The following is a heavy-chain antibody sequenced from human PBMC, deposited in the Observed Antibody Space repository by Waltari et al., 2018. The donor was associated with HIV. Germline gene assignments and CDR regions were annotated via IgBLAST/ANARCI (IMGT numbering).Heavy chain of an antibody. CDR2: MNPNSGNT. V-gene: IGHV1-8*01. J-gene: IGHJ6*02. D-gene: IGHD2-15*01. CDR3: ARREGTYCSGGSCYSIYYYGMDV. Sequence: QGLEWMGWMNPNSGNTGYAQKFQGRVTMTRNTSISTAYMELSSLRSEDTAVYYCARREGTYCSGGSCYSIYYYGMDVWGQGTTVTVSS.